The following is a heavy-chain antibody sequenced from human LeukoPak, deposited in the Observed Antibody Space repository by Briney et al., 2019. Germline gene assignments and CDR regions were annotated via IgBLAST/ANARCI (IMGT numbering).Heavy chain of an antibody. Sequence: SQTLSLTYAISGDSVSTNSAAWNWLRQSPSGGLEWLGRTYYRSKWYNDYAVSVKSRITINPDTSKNHFSLQLNSVTPEDTAVYYCARGGIGYCTSSSCYFDSWGQGTLVTVSS. V-gene: IGHV6-1*01. CDR1: GDSVSTNSAA. CDR2: TYYRSKWYN. D-gene: IGHD2-2*01. CDR3: ARGGIGYCTSSSCYFDS. J-gene: IGHJ4*02.